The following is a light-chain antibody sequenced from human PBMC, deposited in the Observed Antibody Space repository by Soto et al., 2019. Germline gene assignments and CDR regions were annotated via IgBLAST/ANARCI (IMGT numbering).Light chain of an antibody. CDR1: QSISNS. CDR2: AAS. CDR3: QQSSATTCI. J-gene: IGKJ2*01. Sequence: DIQMTQSPSSLSASVGDRVTITCRASQSISNSLNWYQQKAGNAPTVLIYAASNLQSGVPSRFSGSGSGTAFTLTINSLQPEDVAAYYRQQSSATTCIFGQGNRQEIK. V-gene: IGKV1-39*01.